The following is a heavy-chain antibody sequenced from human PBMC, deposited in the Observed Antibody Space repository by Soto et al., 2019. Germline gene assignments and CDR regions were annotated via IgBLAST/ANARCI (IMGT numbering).Heavy chain of an antibody. CDR3: ARDRLVAATSAPPYYYDGMDV. V-gene: IGHV3-21*01. Sequence: EVQLVESGGGLVKPGGSLRLSCAAAGFTFSRYSMNWVRQAPGKGREWVSSISSSSGYIYYADSVRGRFTISRDNAKNSMYMQMNSLRAEDPAVYYCARDRLVAATSAPPYYYDGMDVWGQGTTVTVSS. J-gene: IGHJ6*02. CDR2: ISSSSGYI. CDR1: GFTFSRYS. D-gene: IGHD2-15*01.